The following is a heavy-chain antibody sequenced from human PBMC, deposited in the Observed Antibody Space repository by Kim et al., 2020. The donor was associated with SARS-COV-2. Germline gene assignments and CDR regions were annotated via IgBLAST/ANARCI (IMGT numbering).Heavy chain of an antibody. D-gene: IGHD1-26*01. CDR3: ARDSQWELLTGYYFDY. V-gene: IGHV1-2*02. J-gene: IGHJ4*02. CDR1: GYTFTGYY. CDR2: INPNSGGT. Sequence: ASVKVSCKASGYTFTGYYMHWVRQAPGQGLEWMGWINPNSGGTNYAQKFQGRVTMTRDTSISTAYMELSRLRSDDTAVYYCARDSQWELLTGYYFDYWGQGTLVTVSS.